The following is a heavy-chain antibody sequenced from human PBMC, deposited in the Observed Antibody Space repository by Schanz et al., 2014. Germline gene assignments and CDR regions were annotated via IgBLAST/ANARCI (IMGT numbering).Heavy chain of an antibody. Sequence: QVQLQESGPGLVKPSGTLSLTCAVSGASISSSNWWSWVRQPPGKGLEWIGEIYHSGNTNYNASRKSRVTISVDTSKSQFSMKLSSVTAADTAVYYCARGGYGSGSYREFDYWGQGTLVTVSS. V-gene: IGHV4-4*02. CDR1: GASISSSNW. CDR3: ARGGYGSGSYREFDY. CDR2: IYHSGNT. D-gene: IGHD3-10*01. J-gene: IGHJ4*02.